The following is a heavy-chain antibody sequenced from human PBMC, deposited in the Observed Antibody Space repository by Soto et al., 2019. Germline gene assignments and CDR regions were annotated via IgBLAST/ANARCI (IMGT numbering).Heavy chain of an antibody. Sequence: QVQLPESGTGLVKPSETLSLTCTVSGGSISPYYWSWIRQPQGKRLEWIGYTYYSGRSNYNPSLKSRVTVSTDTSNNQFSLNLNSVTAADTAVYYCARVVYDTLLSFEYNFFDPWGQGTLVTVSS. V-gene: IGHV4-59*01. J-gene: IGHJ5*02. CDR2: TYYSGRS. CDR3: ARVVYDTLLSFEYNFFDP. D-gene: IGHD2-21*02. CDR1: GGSISPYY.